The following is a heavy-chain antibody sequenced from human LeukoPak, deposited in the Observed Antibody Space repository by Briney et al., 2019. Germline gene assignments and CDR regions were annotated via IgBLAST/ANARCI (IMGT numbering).Heavy chain of an antibody. CDR1: GGAFSSYA. D-gene: IGHD3-9*01. V-gene: IGHV1-69*13. CDR3: ARSKALRLDDIYY. CDR2: IIPIFGTA. Sequence: SVKVSCKASGGAFSSYAISWVRQAPGQGLEWMGGIIPIFGTANYAQKFQGRVTITADESTSTAYMELSSLRSEDTAVYYCARSKALRLDDIYYWGQGTLVTVSS. J-gene: IGHJ4*02.